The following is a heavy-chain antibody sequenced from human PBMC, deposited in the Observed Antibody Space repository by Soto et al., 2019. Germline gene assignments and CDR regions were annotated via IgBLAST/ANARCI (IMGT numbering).Heavy chain of an antibody. CDR2: IIPIFGTA. CDR3: ARAHIPRLPPIFGVVNWFDP. V-gene: IGHV1-69*01. Sequence: QVQLVQSGAEVKKPGSSVKVSCKASGGTFSSYAISWVRQAPGQGLEWMGGIIPIFGTANYAQKFQGRVTITADDSTSTAYMELSSLRSEDTAVYYCARAHIPRLPPIFGVVNWFDPWGQGTLVTVSS. D-gene: IGHD3-3*01. J-gene: IGHJ5*02. CDR1: GGTFSSYA.